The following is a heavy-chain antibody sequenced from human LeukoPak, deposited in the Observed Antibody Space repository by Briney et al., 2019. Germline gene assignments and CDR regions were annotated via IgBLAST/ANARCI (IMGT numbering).Heavy chain of an antibody. CDR2: ISGSDGRT. CDR3: AKRSRDVVLGYMDV. V-gene: IGHV3-23*01. CDR1: GFTFSSYA. D-gene: IGHD2-15*01. Sequence: PGGSLRLSCAASGFTFSSYAMSWVRQAPGKGLEWVPAISGSDGRTYYADSVKGRFTISRDNSKNTLYLQMNSLRAEDTAVYYCAKRSRDVVLGYMDVWGKGTTVTVSS. J-gene: IGHJ6*03.